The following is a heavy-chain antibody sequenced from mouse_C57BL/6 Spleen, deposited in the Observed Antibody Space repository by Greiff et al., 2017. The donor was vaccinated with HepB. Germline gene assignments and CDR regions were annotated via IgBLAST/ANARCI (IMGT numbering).Heavy chain of an antibody. D-gene: IGHD1-1*01. V-gene: IGHV1-47*01. Sequence: QVQLKESGAELVKPGASVKMSCKASGYTFTTYPIEWMKQNHGKSLEWIGNFHPYNDDTKYNEKFKGKATLTVEKSSSTVYLELSRLTSDDSAVYYCAIHYYGSSYGNYWGQGTTLTVSS. CDR1: GYTFTTYP. CDR2: FHPYNDDT. J-gene: IGHJ2*01. CDR3: AIHYYGSSYGNY.